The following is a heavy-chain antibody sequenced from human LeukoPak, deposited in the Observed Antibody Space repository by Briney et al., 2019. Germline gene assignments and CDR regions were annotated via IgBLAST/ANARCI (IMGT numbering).Heavy chain of an antibody. Sequence: GASVKVSCKASGYSFTGYYIHWVRQAPGQGLEWMGWTDPNSGDTNYAQKFQGRVTMTRDTSISTAYMELSNLRSDDTAVYYCARGGATNGVCCLFDYWGQGTLVTVSS. V-gene: IGHV1-2*02. D-gene: IGHD2-8*01. CDR3: ARGGATNGVCCLFDY. CDR2: TDPNSGDT. J-gene: IGHJ4*02. CDR1: GYSFTGYY.